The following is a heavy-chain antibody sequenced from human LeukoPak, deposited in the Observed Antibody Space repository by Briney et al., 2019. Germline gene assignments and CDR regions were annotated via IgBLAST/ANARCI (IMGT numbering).Heavy chain of an antibody. CDR3: ARALIAAGLFDY. CDR2: INPNRGGT. V-gene: IGHV1-2*02. Sequence: ASVKVSCKASGYTFTGYYMHWVRPAPGQGLEWMGWINPNRGGTNYAQKFQGRVTMTRDTSISTAYMGLSRLRSDDTAVYYCARALIAAGLFDYWGQGTLVTVSS. CDR1: GYTFTGYY. J-gene: IGHJ4*02. D-gene: IGHD6-13*01.